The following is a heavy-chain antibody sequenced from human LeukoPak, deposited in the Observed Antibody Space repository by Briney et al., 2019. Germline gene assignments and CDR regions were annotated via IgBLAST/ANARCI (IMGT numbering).Heavy chain of an antibody. CDR3: AKDRSKVLLWFGELSLRTDAFDI. Sequence: PGGSLRLSCAACGFTFSSYAMSWVRQAPGKGLEWVSAISGSGGSTYYADSVKGRFTISRDNSKNTLYLQMNSLRAEDTAVYYCAKDRSKVLLWFGELSLRTDAFDIWGQGTMVTVSS. CDR1: GFTFSSYA. J-gene: IGHJ3*02. V-gene: IGHV3-23*01. D-gene: IGHD3-10*01. CDR2: ISGSGGST.